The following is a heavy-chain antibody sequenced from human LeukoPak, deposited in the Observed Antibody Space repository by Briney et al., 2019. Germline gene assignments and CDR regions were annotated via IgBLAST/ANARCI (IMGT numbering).Heavy chain of an antibody. V-gene: IGHV3-48*04. Sequence: GSLSLSFEFFGILLRTYAMKRVRPAPGKGLGWVSYIKGSSSGSTSIIHYADSVKGRFTISRDNAKNSLHLQMDSLSAEDTAVYYCARDFWSGYYTEDWGQGALVIVSS. CDR3: ARDFWSGYYTED. D-gene: IGHD3-3*01. CDR2: IKGSSSGSTSII. CDR1: ILLRTYA. J-gene: IGHJ4*02.